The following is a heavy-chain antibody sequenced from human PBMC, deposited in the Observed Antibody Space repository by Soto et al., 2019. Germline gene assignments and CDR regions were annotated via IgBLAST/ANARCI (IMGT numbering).Heavy chain of an antibody. D-gene: IGHD6-13*01. V-gene: IGHV4-34*01. J-gene: IGHJ1*01. CDR3: ARRGAAGKRYFQH. CDR1: GGSFSGYY. CDR2: INHSGST. Sequence: QVQLQQWGAGLLKPSETLSLTCAVYGGSFSGYYWSWIRQPPGKGLEWIGEINHSGSTNYNPSLKSRVXXSXDXFKNQLSLKLSSVTAADTAVYYCARRGAAGKRYFQHWGQGTLVTVSS.